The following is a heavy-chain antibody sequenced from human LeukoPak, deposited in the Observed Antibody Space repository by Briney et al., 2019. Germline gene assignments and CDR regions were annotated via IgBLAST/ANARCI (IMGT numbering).Heavy chain of an antibody. CDR1: LFTPSSYA. V-gene: IGHV3-30-3*01. J-gene: IGHJ4*02. CDR2: ISCDGSNN. Sequence: SLRLSCAASLFTPSSYAMHWVRQAPRKGLGWVAVISCDGSNNYYADSVKGRFTISRDNSKNTLYLLMNSLRAEDTAVYYCARGTSYYFDCWGQGTLVTVSS. CDR3: ARGTSYYFDC.